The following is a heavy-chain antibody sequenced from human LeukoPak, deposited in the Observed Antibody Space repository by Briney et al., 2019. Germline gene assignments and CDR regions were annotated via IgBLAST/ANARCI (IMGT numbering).Heavy chain of an antibody. J-gene: IGHJ3*02. CDR2: IGTAGDT. V-gene: IGHV3-13*01. D-gene: IGHD3-22*01. CDR3: AVYDSSGTYAFDI. CDR1: GFTFSSYD. Sequence: PGGSLRLSCAASGFTFSSYDMHWVRQATGKGLERVSAIGTAGDTYYPGSVKGRFTISRENAKNSLYLQMNSLRAEDTAVYYCAVYDSSGTYAFDIWGQGTMVTVSS.